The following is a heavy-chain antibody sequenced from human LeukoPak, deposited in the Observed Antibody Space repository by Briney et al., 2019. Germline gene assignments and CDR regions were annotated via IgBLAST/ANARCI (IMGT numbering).Heavy chain of an antibody. D-gene: IGHD3-3*01. J-gene: IGHJ4*02. CDR2: INTDGSST. CDR3: AKNTILDSRSY. CDR1: GFTFSDNR. Sequence: PGGSLRLSCAASGFTFSDNRMHWVRQAPGKGPVWVSRINTDGSSTAYADSVKGRFTISRDNSKNTLYLQMNSLRAEDTAVYYCAKNTILDSRSYWGQGNLVTVSS. V-gene: IGHV3-74*01.